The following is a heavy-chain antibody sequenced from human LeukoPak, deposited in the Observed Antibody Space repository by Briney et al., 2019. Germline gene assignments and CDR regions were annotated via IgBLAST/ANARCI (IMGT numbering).Heavy chain of an antibody. J-gene: IGHJ4*02. Sequence: ASVKVSCKASGYTFTGYGISWVRQAPGQGLEWMGWISAYNGNTNYAQKLQGRVTMTTDTSTSTAYMELRSLRSDDTAVYYCARDLLYFDWLAYWGQGTLVTVSS. D-gene: IGHD3-9*01. CDR1: GYTFTGYG. V-gene: IGHV1-18*01. CDR3: ARDLLYFDWLAY. CDR2: ISAYNGNT.